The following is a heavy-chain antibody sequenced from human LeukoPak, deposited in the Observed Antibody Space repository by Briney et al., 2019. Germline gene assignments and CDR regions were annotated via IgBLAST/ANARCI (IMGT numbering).Heavy chain of an antibody. CDR2: ISYDGSKK. Sequence: GGSLRLSCAASGFTFSSYGMHWVRQAPGKGLEWVAVISYDGSKKYYADSVKGRFTISRDNSKNTLYLQMNSLRAKDTAVYYCAGDGWLSKTYYYDSSGFDYWGQGTLVTVSS. J-gene: IGHJ4*02. CDR3: AGDGWLSKTYYYDSSGFDY. V-gene: IGHV3-30*03. CDR1: GFTFSSYG. D-gene: IGHD3-22*01.